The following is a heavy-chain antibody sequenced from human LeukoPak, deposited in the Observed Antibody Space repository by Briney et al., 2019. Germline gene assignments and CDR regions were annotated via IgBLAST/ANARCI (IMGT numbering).Heavy chain of an antibody. J-gene: IGHJ5*01. CDR2: IYYSGST. CDR3: ARPYSSSHFDP. D-gene: IGHD6-6*01. V-gene: IGHV4-39*07. CDR1: GGSISGSSYY. Sequence: PSETLSLTCTVSGGSISGSSYYWGWIRQPPGKGPEWIGSIYYSGSTYYNPSLKSRVTISVDTSKNQFSLKLSSVTAADTAVYYCARPYSSSHFDPWGQGTLVTVSS.